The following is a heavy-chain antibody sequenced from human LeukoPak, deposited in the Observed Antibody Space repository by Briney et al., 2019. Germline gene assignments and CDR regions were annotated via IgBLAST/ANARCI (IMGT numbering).Heavy chain of an antibody. D-gene: IGHD2-2*01. J-gene: IGHJ3*02. V-gene: IGHV3-21*01. CDR2: ISSSSSYI. Sequence: PGGSLRLSCAASGFTFSSYSMNWVRQAPGKGLEWVSSISSSSSYIYYADSVKGRFTISRDNAKNSLYLQMNSLRAEDTAVYYCARDVTPHCSSTSCPSWDDAFDIWGQGTMVTVSS. CDR1: GFTFSSYS. CDR3: ARDVTPHCSSTSCPSWDDAFDI.